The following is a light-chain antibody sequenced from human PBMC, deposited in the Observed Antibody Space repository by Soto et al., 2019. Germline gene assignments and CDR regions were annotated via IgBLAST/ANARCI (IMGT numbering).Light chain of an antibody. CDR3: HHYASLPIT. CDR1: QNISNY. CDR2: DAS. V-gene: IGKV1-33*01. Sequence: DIQMTQSPSSLSVSVGDRVISTCHASQNISNYLNWYQQKPGKAPKLLIYDASTLQAGVPSRFSGSGSGTDFTFTISSLQPEDIATYYCHHYASLPITFGQGTRLDIK. J-gene: IGKJ5*01.